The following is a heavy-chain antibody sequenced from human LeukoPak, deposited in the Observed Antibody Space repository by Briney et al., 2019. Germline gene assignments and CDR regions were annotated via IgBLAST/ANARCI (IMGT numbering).Heavy chain of an antibody. CDR1: GFTFDDYT. Sequence: GGSLRLSCAASGFTFDDYTMHWVRQTPGKGLEWVSGISWDGDTTYYADSVKGRFTISRDNNKNSLYLQMNSLRTEDTAFYYCAKDSLQQIALAGTAFDYWGQGTLVTVSS. CDR2: ISWDGDTT. D-gene: IGHD6-19*01. V-gene: IGHV3-43*01. CDR3: AKDSLQQIALAGTAFDY. J-gene: IGHJ4*02.